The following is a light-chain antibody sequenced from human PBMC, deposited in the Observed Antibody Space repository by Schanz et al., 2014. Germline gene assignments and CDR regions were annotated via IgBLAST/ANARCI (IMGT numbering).Light chain of an antibody. J-gene: IGKJ5*01. CDR2: KAS. CDR3: QQYNSYSIT. V-gene: IGKV1-5*03. CDR1: ESISSW. Sequence: DIQMTQSPSTLSASVGDRVTITCRASESISSWLAWYQQKPGKAPKLLIYKASSLQSGVPSRFSGSGSGTEFTLTISSLQPDDSATYHCQQYNSYSITFGQGTRLDIK.